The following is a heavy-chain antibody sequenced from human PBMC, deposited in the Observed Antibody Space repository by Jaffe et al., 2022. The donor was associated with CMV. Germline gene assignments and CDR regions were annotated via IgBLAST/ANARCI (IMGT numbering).Heavy chain of an antibody. CDR3: ARENKLTRGDGGFDV. CDR2: ISGSGGNT. J-gene: IGHJ3*01. D-gene: IGHD2-15*01. CDR1: EFTFSSFG. Sequence: EVQLLESGGGLVQPGGSLRLSCAASEFTFSSFGMNWVRQAPGKGLEWVSGISGSGGNTYYADPVKGRFTISRDNSKNTVYLQMSSLRADDAAVYFCARENKLTRGDGGFDVWGQGTMVTVSS. V-gene: IGHV3-23*01.